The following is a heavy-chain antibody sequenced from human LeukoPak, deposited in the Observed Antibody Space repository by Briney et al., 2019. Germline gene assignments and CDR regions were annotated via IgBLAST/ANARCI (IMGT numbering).Heavy chain of an antibody. V-gene: IGHV3-30*02. J-gene: IGHJ3*02. D-gene: IGHD2-2*02. CDR2: IRYDGSNK. Sequence: GGSLRLSCAASGFTFSSYGMHWVRQAPGKGLEWVAFIRYDGSNKYYADSVKGRCTISRDNSKKTLYLQMNSLRAEDTAVYYCAKDDCSSTSCYTHPDAFDIWGQGTMVTVSS. CDR1: GFTFSSYG. CDR3: AKDDCSSTSCYTHPDAFDI.